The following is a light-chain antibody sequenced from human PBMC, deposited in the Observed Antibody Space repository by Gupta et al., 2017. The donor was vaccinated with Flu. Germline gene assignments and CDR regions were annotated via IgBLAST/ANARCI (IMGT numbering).Light chain of an antibody. V-gene: IGLV1-47*02. CDR2: SNN. Sequence: QSVLAQPPSASGPPGPRVTISCSGSSSNIGTNYVYWYKQPPGTAPKLLIYSNNQRPSGVPDRFSGSKSGTSAALTITGLRAEDEADYYCASWDDSMSGVVFGGGTKLTVL. CDR1: SSNIGTNY. J-gene: IGLJ2*01. CDR3: ASWDDSMSGVV.